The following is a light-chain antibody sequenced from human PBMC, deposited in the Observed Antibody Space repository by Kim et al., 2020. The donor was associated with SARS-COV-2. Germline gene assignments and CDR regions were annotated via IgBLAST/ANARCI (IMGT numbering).Light chain of an antibody. J-gene: IGKJ4*01. CDR1: QSVSSSY. CDR2: GAS. V-gene: IGKV3-20*01. Sequence: PGERATLSGRASQSVSSSYLAWYQQKPGQAPRLLIYGASSRATGIPDRFSGSGSGTDFTLTISRLEPEDFAVYYCQQYGSSPPALTFGGGTKVEI. CDR3: QQYGSSPPALT.